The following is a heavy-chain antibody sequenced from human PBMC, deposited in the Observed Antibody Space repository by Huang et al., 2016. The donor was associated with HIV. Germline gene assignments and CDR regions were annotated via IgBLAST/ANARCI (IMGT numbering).Heavy chain of an antibody. V-gene: IGHV1-2*02. CDR3: ARDWSFGSSTSPAD. Sequence: QVQLVQSGAEVKNPGASVRVSCKASGYTFTDSNIHWVRQAPGQGLGWMGWINPKRGGKIYAQRFQGRITMTRDTTISTVHMDLRRIQSDDTAVYFCARDWSFGSSTSPADWGQGTLVTVSS. CDR1: GYTFTDSN. D-gene: IGHD6-6*01. CDR2: INPKRGGK. J-gene: IGHJ4*02.